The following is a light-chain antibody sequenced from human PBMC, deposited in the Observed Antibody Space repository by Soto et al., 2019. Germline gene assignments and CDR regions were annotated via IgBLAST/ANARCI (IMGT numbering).Light chain of an antibody. J-gene: IGKJ2*01. V-gene: IGKV3-15*01. Sequence: EIVMTQSPATLSVSPGERATLSCRASQSVSSNLAWYQQKPGQAPRLLIYGASTRATGIPARFSGSGSGTECTLTISSLQSEDFAVYYSQQYNNWPYTFGQWTKLEIK. CDR2: GAS. CDR3: QQYNNWPYT. CDR1: QSVSSN.